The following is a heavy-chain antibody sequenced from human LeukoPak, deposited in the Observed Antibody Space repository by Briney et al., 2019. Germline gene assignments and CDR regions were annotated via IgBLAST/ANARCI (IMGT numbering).Heavy chain of an antibody. J-gene: IGHJ4*02. CDR3: ARDGGYCVKGVCYFDY. D-gene: IGHD2-15*01. CDR1: GLTFSSYS. Sequence: GGSLRLSCAASGLTFSSYSMNWVRQAPGKGLEWVSSISSWNDYIYYADSVKGRFAISRDNAKNSLYLQMNSLRVEDKATYYCARDGGYCVKGVCYFDYWGQGTLVTVSS. CDR2: ISSWNDYI. V-gene: IGHV3-21*01.